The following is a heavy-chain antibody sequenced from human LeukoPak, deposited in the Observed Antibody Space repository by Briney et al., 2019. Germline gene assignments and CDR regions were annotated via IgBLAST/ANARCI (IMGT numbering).Heavy chain of an antibody. CDR1: GFPFSNYY. V-gene: IGHV3-11*01. D-gene: IGHD6-6*01. CDR3: ARPQTSDSSTASLGY. J-gene: IGHJ4*02. Sequence: PGGSLRLSCAASGFPFSNYYMSWIRQAPGKGLEWISYIGSSGSTIYYADSVKGRFTISRDNAKNSLYLQMDSLRAADTAIYYCARPQTSDSSTASLGYWGQGTRVTVSS. CDR2: IGSSGSTI.